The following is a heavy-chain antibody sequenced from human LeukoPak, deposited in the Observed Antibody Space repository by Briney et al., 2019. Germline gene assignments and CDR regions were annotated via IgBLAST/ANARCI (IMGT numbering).Heavy chain of an antibody. CDR1: GFTFSSYG. V-gene: IGHV3-33*01. Sequence: GGSLRLSCAASGFTFSSYGMHWVRQAPGKGLEWVAVIWYDGSNKYYADSVKGRFTISRDNSKNTLYLQMNSLRAEDTAVYYCARGCVAVAGDYWGQGTLVTVSS. CDR3: ARGCVAVAGDY. CDR2: IWYDGSNK. J-gene: IGHJ4*02. D-gene: IGHD6-19*01.